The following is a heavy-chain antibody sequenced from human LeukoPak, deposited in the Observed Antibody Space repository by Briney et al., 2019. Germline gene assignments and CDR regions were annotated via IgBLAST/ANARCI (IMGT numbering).Heavy chain of an antibody. CDR3: ARDNRGSGSYSCYGMDV. V-gene: IGHV3-48*03. CDR1: GFTFSSYE. J-gene: IGHJ6*04. CDR2: ISSSGSTI. D-gene: IGHD3-10*01. Sequence: GGSLRLSCAASGFTFSSYEMNSVRQAPGKGLEWVSCISSSGSTIYYADSVKGRFTISRDNAKNSLYLQMNSLRAEDTAVYYCARDNRGSGSYSCYGMDVWGKGTTVTVSS.